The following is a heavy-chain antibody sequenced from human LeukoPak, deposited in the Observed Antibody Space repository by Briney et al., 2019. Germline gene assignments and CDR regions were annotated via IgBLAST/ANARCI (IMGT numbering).Heavy chain of an antibody. CDR2: ISGSGGST. J-gene: IGHJ4*02. D-gene: IGHD3-22*01. CDR3: AKDRNYDSSGYYHNDDY. Sequence: GSLRLSCAASGFTFSSYAMSWVRQAPGKGLEWVSAISGSGGSTYYADSVKGRFTISRDNSKNTLYLQMNSLRAEDTAVYYCAKDRNYDSSGYYHNDDYWGQGTLVTVSS. CDR1: GFTFSSYA. V-gene: IGHV3-23*01.